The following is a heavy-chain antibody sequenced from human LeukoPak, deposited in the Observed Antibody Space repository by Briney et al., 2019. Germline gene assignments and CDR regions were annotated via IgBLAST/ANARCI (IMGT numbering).Heavy chain of an antibody. CDR1: GFAFSSYA. J-gene: IGHJ4*02. CDR3: AKDGKWVVPAATFDY. V-gene: IGHV3-23*01. D-gene: IGHD2-2*01. CDR2: ISGSGGST. Sequence: GGSLRLSCAASGFAFSSYAMSWVRQAPGKGLEWVSAISGSGGSTYYADSVKGRFTISRDNSKNTLYLQMNSLRAEDTAVYYCAKDGKWVVPAATFDYWGQGTLVTVSS.